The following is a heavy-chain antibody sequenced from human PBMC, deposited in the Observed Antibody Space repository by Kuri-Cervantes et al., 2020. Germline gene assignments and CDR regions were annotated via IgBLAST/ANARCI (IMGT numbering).Heavy chain of an antibody. CDR1: GFTFSSFW. Sequence: GESLKISCAASGFTFSSFWMHWVRQAPGKGLVWVSRINSDGSTTNYADSVKGRFTVTRDNAKNTLYLQMNSPRAEDTAVYYCGRDDRGSIDWGQGTLVTVSS. CDR2: INSDGSTT. CDR3: GRDDRGSID. J-gene: IGHJ4*02. D-gene: IGHD1-26*01. V-gene: IGHV3-74*01.